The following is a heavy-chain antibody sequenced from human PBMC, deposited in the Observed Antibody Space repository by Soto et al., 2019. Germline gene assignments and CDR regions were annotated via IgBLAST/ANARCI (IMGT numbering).Heavy chain of an antibody. J-gene: IGHJ6*03. Sequence: SETLSLTCTVSGGSISSYYWSWIRQPPGKGLEWIGYIYYSGSTNYNPSLKSRVTISVDTSKNQFSLKLSSVTAADTAVYYCARISYGYCSSTSCYDAPYYYYYMDVWGKGTTVTVSS. D-gene: IGHD2-2*03. CDR1: GGSISSYY. CDR3: ARISYGYCSSTSCYDAPYYYYYMDV. CDR2: IYYSGST. V-gene: IGHV4-59*01.